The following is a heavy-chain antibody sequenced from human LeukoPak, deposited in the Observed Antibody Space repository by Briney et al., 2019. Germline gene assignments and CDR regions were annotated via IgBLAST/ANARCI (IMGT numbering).Heavy chain of an antibody. J-gene: IGHJ4*02. CDR1: GFTFSNAW. CDR3: TTGRGYSYGPLDS. V-gene: IGHV3-15*01. Sequence: GGSLRLSSAASGFTFSNAWMSWVRQAPGKGLEWVGRIKSKTDGATTDYAPPVKGRFTISRDDSKNTLYLQMNSLKTEETAVYYCTTGRGYSYGPLDSWGQGTLVTVSS. CDR2: IKSKTDGATT. D-gene: IGHD5-18*01.